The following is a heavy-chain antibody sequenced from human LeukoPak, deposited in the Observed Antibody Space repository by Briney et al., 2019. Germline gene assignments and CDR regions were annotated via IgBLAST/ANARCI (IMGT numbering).Heavy chain of an antibody. V-gene: IGHV3-48*04. CDR1: GFTFSSYG. CDR3: AKLSDPWGYYYYYMDV. D-gene: IGHD2/OR15-2a*01. Sequence: GGSLRFSCAASGFTFSSYGMSWVRQAPGKGLEWVSGISSSGSTIYYADSVKGRFTISRDNAKNSLYLQMNSLRAEDTAVYYCAKLSDPWGYYYYYMDVWGKGTTVTISS. CDR2: ISSSGSTI. J-gene: IGHJ6*03.